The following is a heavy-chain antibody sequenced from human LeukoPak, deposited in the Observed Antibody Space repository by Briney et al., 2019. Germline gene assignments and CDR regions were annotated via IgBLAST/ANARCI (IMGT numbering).Heavy chain of an antibody. CDR3: ARVYSMTVVDRRAYSLAY. CDR1: GYTFTGYY. D-gene: IGHD3-22*01. V-gene: IGHV1-2*02. Sequence: GASVKVSCKTAGYTFTGYYLHWVRQAPGQGLEWMGRINPNTGGTNFAQMFQGRVTMTRDTSINTAYMELSRLRSDDTAAYYCARVYSMTVVDRRAYSLAYWGQGTLVTVSS. CDR2: INPNTGGT. J-gene: IGHJ4*02.